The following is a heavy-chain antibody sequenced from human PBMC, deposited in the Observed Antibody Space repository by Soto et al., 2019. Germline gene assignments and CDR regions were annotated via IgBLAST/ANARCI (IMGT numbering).Heavy chain of an antibody. J-gene: IGHJ4*02. D-gene: IGHD3-22*01. CDR2: IYSGGST. Sequence: EVQPVESGGGWIQPGGSLRLSCAASGLSASSNYMTWVRQAPGKGLEWVSVIYSGGSTYYADSVKDRFTISRDNSNNQRYLQMNSLSVEDTAEYYCARGRTHYYDGSGYPAGPDYWGQGTLVTVSS. CDR1: GLSASSNY. V-gene: IGHV3-53*01. CDR3: ARGRTHYYDGSGYPAGPDY.